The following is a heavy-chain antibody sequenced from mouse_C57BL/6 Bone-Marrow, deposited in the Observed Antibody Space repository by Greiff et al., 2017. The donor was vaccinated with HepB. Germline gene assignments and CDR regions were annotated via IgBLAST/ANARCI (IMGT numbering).Heavy chain of an antibody. D-gene: IGHD2-4*01. CDR3: AGITTRGHYYAMDY. J-gene: IGHJ4*01. CDR2: IYPRSGST. Sequence: QVQLKQPGAELVKPGASVKMSCKASGYTFTSYWITWVKQRPGQGLEWIGDIYPRSGSTNYNEKFKSKATLTVDTSSSTAYMQLSSLTSEDSAVYYCAGITTRGHYYAMDYWGQGTSVTVSS. V-gene: IGHV1-55*01. CDR1: GYTFTSYW.